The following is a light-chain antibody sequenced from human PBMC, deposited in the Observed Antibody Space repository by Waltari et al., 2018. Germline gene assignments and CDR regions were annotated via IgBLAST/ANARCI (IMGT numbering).Light chain of an antibody. V-gene: IGKV3-11*01. Sequence: EIVLTQSPATLSLSPGERATLSCRASQSVSNYLAWYQQKPGQAPSLLIFDASNRATGVPPRFSGSGSGTDFTLTISSLEPEDFAVYYCQQRYNWPSLTFGGGTKVEI. CDR2: DAS. CDR1: QSVSNY. CDR3: QQRYNWPSLT. J-gene: IGKJ4*01.